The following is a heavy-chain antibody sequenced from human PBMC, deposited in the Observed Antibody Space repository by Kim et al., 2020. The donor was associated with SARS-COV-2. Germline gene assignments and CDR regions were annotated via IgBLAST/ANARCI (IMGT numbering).Heavy chain of an antibody. J-gene: IGHJ4*02. D-gene: IGHD3-3*01. CDR3: ARGRITIFGVVTEFDY. Sequence: LKSRVTISVDTSKNQYPLKLSSVTAADTAVYYCARGRITIFGVVTEFDYWGQGTLVTVSS. V-gene: IGHV4-31*02.